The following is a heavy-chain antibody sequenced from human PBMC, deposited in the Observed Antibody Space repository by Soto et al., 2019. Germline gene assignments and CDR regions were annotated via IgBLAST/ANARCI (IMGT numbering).Heavy chain of an antibody. D-gene: IGHD3-9*01. V-gene: IGHV1-2*04. J-gene: IGHJ6*02. Sequence: ASVKVSCKASGYTFTGYYMHWVRQAPGQGLEWMGWINPNSGGTNYAQKFQGWVTMTRDTSISTAYMELSRLRSDDTAVYYCARAHPYYDILTGPWYYYYGMDIWGQGTTVTSP. CDR2: INPNSGGT. CDR1: GYTFTGYY. CDR3: ARAHPYYDILTGPWYYYYGMDI.